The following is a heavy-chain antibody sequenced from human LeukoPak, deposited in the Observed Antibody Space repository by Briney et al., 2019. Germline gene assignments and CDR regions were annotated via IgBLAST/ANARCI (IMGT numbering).Heavy chain of an antibody. V-gene: IGHV4-59*01. Sequence: KPSETLSPTCTASGGSISRYYWSWIRKPPGKGLEWIGYIYYSGNTQYNPSLKSRVTMSVDTSKNRFSLRLSSVTAADTAVYYCARDHLPDLRTTGGFHIWGQGRMVTVTS. D-gene: IGHD1-14*01. CDR1: GGSISRYY. CDR3: ARDHLPDLRTTGGFHI. CDR2: IYYSGNT. J-gene: IGHJ3*02.